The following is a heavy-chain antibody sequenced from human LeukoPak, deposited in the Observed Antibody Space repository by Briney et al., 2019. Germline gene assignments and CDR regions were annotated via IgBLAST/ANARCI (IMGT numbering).Heavy chain of an antibody. CDR1: GYTFTSYG. V-gene: IGHV1-18*01. Sequence: ASVKVSCKASGYTFTSYGISWVRQASGQGLEWMGWISAYNGNTNYAQKLQGRVTMTTDTSTSTAYMELRSPRSDDTAVYYCARNPSFEAAAGTFDYWGQGTLVTVSS. J-gene: IGHJ4*02. D-gene: IGHD6-13*01. CDR2: ISAYNGNT. CDR3: ARNPSFEAAAGTFDY.